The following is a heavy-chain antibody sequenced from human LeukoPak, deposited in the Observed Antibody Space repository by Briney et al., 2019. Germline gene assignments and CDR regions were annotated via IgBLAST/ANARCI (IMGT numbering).Heavy chain of an antibody. D-gene: IGHD1-26*01. CDR2: ITSDGGKT. J-gene: IGHJ3*01. CDR3: ARVGSWDAYDL. CDR1: GFSFSSYP. V-gene: IGHV3-64*01. Sequence: GGTLRLSCAASGFSFSSYPMHWVRQPPGKGLEYVSAITSDGGKTYYANSVMRRFIISRDNSKHTLYLQLGSLGVEDMAVYYCARVGSWDAYDLWGQGTMFTVSS.